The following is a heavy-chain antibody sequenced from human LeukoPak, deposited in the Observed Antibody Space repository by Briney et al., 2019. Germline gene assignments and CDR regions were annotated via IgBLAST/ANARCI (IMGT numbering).Heavy chain of an antibody. Sequence: PGGSLRLSCAASGFTFSSYAMSWVRQAPGKGLEWVSAISGSGGSTYYADSVKGRFTISRDNSKNTLYLQMNSLRAEDTAVYYCARSPHYDFWSKDYWGQGTLVTVSS. D-gene: IGHD3-3*01. CDR2: ISGSGGST. V-gene: IGHV3-23*01. CDR1: GFTFSSYA. CDR3: ARSPHYDFWSKDY. J-gene: IGHJ4*02.